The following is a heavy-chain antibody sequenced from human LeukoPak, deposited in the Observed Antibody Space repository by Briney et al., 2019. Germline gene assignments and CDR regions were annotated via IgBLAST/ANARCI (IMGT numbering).Heavy chain of an antibody. D-gene: IGHD2-2*03. V-gene: IGHV1-46*01. Sequence: ASVKVSCKASGYTFTSYYMHWVRQAPGQGLEWMGIINPSGGSTSYAQKFQGRVTITTDESTSTAYMELSSLRSEDTAVYYCASNPHAWIRGAFDIWGQGTMVTVSS. CDR3: ASNPHAWIRGAFDI. CDR2: INPSGGST. CDR1: GYTFTSYY. J-gene: IGHJ3*02.